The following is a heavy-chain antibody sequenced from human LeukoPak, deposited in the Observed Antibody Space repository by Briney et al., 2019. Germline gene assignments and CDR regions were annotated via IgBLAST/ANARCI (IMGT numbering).Heavy chain of an antibody. V-gene: IGHV3-15*01. CDR2: IKSKSDGGTI. CDR3: TTRRQDGW. D-gene: IGHD2-15*01. Sequence: GGSLKLSCVGSGFTFSDAWMSWVRQAPGKGLEWVGRIKSKSDGGTIDYAAPVKGRFTISRDDSRNTLYLQMNSLKTEDTAVYYCTTRRQDGWWGQGTLVTVS. J-gene: IGHJ4*02. CDR1: GFTFSDAW.